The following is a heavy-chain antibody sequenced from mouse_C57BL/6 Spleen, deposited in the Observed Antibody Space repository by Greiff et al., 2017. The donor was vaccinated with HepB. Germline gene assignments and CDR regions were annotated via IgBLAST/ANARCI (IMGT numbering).Heavy chain of an antibody. CDR2: IYPRSGNT. CDR3: ARSGYYSSYYYAMDY. Sequence: QVQLQQSGAELVRPGSSVKLSCKASGYTFTSYGISWVKQRTGQGLEWIGEIYPRSGNTYYNEKFKGKATLTADKSSSTAYMELRSLTSEDSAVYFCARSGYYSSYYYAMDYWGQGTSVTVSS. J-gene: IGHJ4*01. V-gene: IGHV1-81*01. D-gene: IGHD2-12*01. CDR1: GYTFTSYG.